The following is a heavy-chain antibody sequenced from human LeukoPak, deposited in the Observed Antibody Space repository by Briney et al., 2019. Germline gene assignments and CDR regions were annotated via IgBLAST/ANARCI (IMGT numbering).Heavy chain of an antibody. D-gene: IGHD1-1*01. Sequence: SETLSLTCTVSGASISNYYWSWIRQPPEKGLEWIGYFYNSGLANYNPSLKSRVTITVDTSKNQISLRLSSVTAADTAVYYCARVPGTRWFDPWGQGTLVTVSS. J-gene: IGHJ5*02. V-gene: IGHV4-59*01. CDR2: FYNSGLA. CDR3: ARVPGTRWFDP. CDR1: GASISNYY.